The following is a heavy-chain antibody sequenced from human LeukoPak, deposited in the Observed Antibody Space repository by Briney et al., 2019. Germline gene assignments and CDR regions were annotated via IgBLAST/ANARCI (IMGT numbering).Heavy chain of an antibody. CDR2: ISAYNGNT. V-gene: IGHV1-18*01. CDR3: ARMPGFLVVPAAIYYYYYMDV. J-gene: IGHJ6*03. CDR1: GYTLTSYG. Sequence: ASVKVSCKASGYTLTSYGISWVRQAPGQGLEWMGWISAYNGNTNYAQKLQGRVTMTTDTSTSTAYMELRSLRSDDTAVYYCARMPGFLVVPAAIYYYYYMDVWGKGTTVTVSS. D-gene: IGHD2-2*01.